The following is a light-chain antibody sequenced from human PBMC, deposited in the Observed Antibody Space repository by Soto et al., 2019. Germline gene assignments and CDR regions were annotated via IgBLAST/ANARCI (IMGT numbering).Light chain of an antibody. V-gene: IGKV3-15*01. CDR3: QPYNNWPPWT. CDR1: QNMRNN. Sequence: EVVMTQSPASLSVSPGERVTLSCRASQNMRNNLTWYQQKPGQSPRLLISGASTREAGIPGRFTGSGSGTEFILIISSLQSEDFAIYYCQPYNNWPPWTFGQGTKVELK. CDR2: GAS. J-gene: IGKJ1*01.